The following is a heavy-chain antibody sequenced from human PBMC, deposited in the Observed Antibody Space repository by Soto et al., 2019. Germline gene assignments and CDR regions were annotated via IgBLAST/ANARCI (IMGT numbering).Heavy chain of an antibody. Sequence: QVQLVQSGAEVKKPGSSVKVSCKASGGTFSSYAISWVRQAPGQGLEWMGGIIPIFGTANYAQKFQGRVTITADESTSTAYMDRSSLRSEDTAVYYCARDGNRGSSVHKGQDYWGQGTLVTVSS. D-gene: IGHD3-22*01. CDR1: GGTFSSYA. CDR2: IIPIFGTA. J-gene: IGHJ4*02. CDR3: ARDGNRGSSVHKGQDY. V-gene: IGHV1-69*01.